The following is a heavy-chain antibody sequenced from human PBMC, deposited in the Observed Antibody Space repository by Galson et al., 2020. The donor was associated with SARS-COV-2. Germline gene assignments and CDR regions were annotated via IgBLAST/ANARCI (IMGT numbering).Heavy chain of an antibody. CDR2: ISSSSSYI. Sequence: TGGSLRLSCAASGFTFSSYSMNWVRQAPGKGLEWVSSISSSSSYIYYADSVKGRFTISRDNDKNSLYLQMNSLRAEDTAVYYCARDAGLWYFDLWGRGTLVTVSS. V-gene: IGHV3-21*01. J-gene: IGHJ2*01. CDR3: ARDAGLWYFDL. CDR1: GFTFSSYS. D-gene: IGHD3-10*01.